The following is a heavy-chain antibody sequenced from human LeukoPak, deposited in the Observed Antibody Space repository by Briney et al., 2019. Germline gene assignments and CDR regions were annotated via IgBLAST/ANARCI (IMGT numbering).Heavy chain of an antibody. CDR2: IYPSGST. V-gene: IGHV4-4*07. D-gene: IGHD3-10*01. CDR1: GGSFSGYY. CDR3: ARAKEGLLWFGELNPFDY. J-gene: IGHJ4*02. Sequence: SETLSLTCTVSGGSFSGYYWNWIRQPAGKGLEWIGRIYPSGSTNYNPSLKSRVTISVDTSKNQFSLKLSSVTAADTAVYYCARAKEGLLWFGELNPFDYWGQGTLVTVSS.